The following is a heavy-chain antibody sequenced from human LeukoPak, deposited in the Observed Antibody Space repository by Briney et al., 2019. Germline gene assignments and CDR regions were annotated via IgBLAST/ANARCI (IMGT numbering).Heavy chain of an antibody. V-gene: IGHV1-18*04. D-gene: IGHD6-13*01. CDR2: ISAYNGNT. J-gene: IGHJ5*02. CDR3: ARDPTVAAADTSGWFDP. CDR1: GFTFTDYY. Sequence: ASVKVSCKASGFTFTDYYIHWVRQAPGQGLEWMGWISAYNGNTNYAQKLQGRVTMTTDTSTSTAYMELRSLRSDDTAVYYCARDPTVAAADTSGWFDPWGQGTLVTVSS.